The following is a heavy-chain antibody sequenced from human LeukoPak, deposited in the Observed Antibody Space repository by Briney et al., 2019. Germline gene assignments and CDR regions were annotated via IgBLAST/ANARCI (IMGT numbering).Heavy chain of an antibody. V-gene: IGHV1-46*01. CDR3: VREDAHTYYFDF. CDR2: IKSTGDTT. D-gene: IGHD2-2*01. CDR1: GYTFTSYH. J-gene: IGHJ4*02. Sequence: ASVKVSCKTSGYTFTSYHMHWVRQAPGQGLEWVAIIKSTGDTTVYAQKFQGRVTVTRDTPTSTVYMDLSSLSSEDTAVYYCVREDAHTYYFDFWGPGTLVTVSS.